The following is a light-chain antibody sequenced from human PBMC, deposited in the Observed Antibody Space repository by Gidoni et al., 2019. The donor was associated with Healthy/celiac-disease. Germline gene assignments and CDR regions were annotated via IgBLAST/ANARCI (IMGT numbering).Light chain of an antibody. CDR1: SSNIGAGYD. Sequence: QSVLTQPPSVSGAPGQRVTISYTGSSSNIGAGYDVHCYRQLPGTAPKLLIYVTSNRPSGVPDRFSGSKSCTSASLAITGLRAEDEADYYCQSYDSSLSGSVFGGGTKLTV. J-gene: IGLJ2*01. V-gene: IGLV1-40*01. CDR2: VTS. CDR3: QSYDSSLSGSV.